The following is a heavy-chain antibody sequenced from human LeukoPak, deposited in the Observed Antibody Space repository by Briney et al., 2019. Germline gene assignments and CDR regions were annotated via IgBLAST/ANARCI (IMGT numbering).Heavy chain of an antibody. CDR1: GFTFSSYG. D-gene: IGHD3-10*01. V-gene: IGHV3-33*01. J-gene: IGHJ6*02. Sequence: QPGRSLRLSCAASGFTFSSYGMHWVRQAPGKGLEWVAVIWYDGSNKYYADSVKGRFTISRDNSKNTLYLQMNSLRAEDTAVCYCARELYGSGSYLTGGYYYYGMDVWGQGTTVTVPS. CDR3: ARELYGSGSYLTGGYYYYGMDV. CDR2: IWYDGSNK.